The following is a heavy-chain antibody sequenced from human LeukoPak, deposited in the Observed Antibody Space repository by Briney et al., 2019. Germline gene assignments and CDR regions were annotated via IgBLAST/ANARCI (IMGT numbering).Heavy chain of an antibody. Sequence: PGGSLRLSCAASGFTFSNYAMSWVRQAPGKRLEWVSAISGSGGTTYYADSVKGRFTFSRDNSKNTLYLQMNSLRAEDTAVYYCAKTLYVVRSGWLGVPFDYWGQGTLVTVSS. CDR1: GFTFSNYA. V-gene: IGHV3-23*01. CDR2: ISGSGGTT. CDR3: AKTLYVVRSGWLGVPFDY. J-gene: IGHJ4*02. D-gene: IGHD6-19*01.